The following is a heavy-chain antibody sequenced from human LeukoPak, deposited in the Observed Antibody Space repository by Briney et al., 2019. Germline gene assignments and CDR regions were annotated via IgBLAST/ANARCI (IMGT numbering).Heavy chain of an antibody. Sequence: PGGSLRLSCAASGFTFSFYAMHWVRQAPGKGLQWVALISSDGSNEYYADSVKGRFTISRDNSKNTLYLQMNSLRPEDTAVYYCARRSSVLWFGESRITPLGYYYGMDVWGQGITVTVSS. CDR3: ARRSSVLWFGESRITPLGYYYGMDV. CDR2: ISSDGSNE. V-gene: IGHV3-30-3*01. CDR1: GFTFSFYA. J-gene: IGHJ6*02. D-gene: IGHD3-10*01.